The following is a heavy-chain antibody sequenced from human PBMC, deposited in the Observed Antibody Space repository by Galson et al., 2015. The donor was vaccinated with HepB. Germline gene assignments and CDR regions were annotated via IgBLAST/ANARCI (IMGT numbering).Heavy chain of an antibody. V-gene: IGHV3-23*01. D-gene: IGHD7-27*01. Sequence: RLSCAASGLTFSNYAMNWVRQAPGKGLEWVSGITGSGRGTYYADSVKGRFTISRDNSNNMLYLQMNSLRAEDTAVYYCALGISQGYWGQGTLVTVSS. J-gene: IGHJ4*02. CDR3: ALGISQGY. CDR1: GLTFSNYA. CDR2: ITGSGRGT.